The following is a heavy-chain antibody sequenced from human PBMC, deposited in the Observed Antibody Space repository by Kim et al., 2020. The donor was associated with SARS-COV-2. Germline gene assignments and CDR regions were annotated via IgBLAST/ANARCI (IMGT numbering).Heavy chain of an antibody. J-gene: IGHJ3*02. Sequence: DSGKGRFTNSRDNSKNTLYLQMNSLRAEDTAVYYCAKVQVVAATFPAFDIWGQGTMVTVSS. CDR3: AKVQVVAATFPAFDI. V-gene: IGHV3-30*02. D-gene: IGHD2-15*01.